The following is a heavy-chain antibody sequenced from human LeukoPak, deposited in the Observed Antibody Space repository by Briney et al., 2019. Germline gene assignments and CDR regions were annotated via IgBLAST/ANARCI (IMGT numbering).Heavy chain of an antibody. CDR1: GYTFTSYD. CDR3: ARVPLCSGYYDPTYYYYYMDV. CDR2: MNPNSGNT. J-gene: IGHJ6*03. Sequence: GASVKVSCKASGYTFTSYDINWVRQATGQGLEWMGWMNPNSGNTGYAQKFQGRVTMTRNTSISTAYMELSSLRSEDTAVYYCARVPLCSGYYDPTYYYYYMDVWGKGTTVTVSS. V-gene: IGHV1-8*01. D-gene: IGHD3-3*01.